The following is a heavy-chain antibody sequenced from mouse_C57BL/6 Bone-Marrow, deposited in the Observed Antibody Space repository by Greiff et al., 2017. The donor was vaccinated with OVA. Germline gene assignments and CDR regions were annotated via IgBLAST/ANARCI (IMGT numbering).Heavy chain of an antibody. CDR1: GFTFSSYA. D-gene: IGHD3-2*02. J-gene: IGHJ4*01. V-gene: IGHV5-4*03. Sequence: EVNVVESGGGLVKPGGSLKLSCAASGFTFSSYAMSWVRQTPEKRLEWVATISDGGSYTYYPDNVKGRFTISRDNAKNNLYLQMSHLKSEDTAMYYCARASSGYDAMDYWGQGTSVTVSA. CDR2: ISDGGSYT. CDR3: ARASSGYDAMDY.